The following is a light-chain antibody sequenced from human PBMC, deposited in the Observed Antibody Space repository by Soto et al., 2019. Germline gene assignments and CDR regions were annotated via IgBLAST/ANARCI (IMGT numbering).Light chain of an antibody. Sequence: QSALTQPASVSGSPGQSFTISCTGTSRDVGGYNYVSWYQQHPGKAPKLMIYEVSNRPSGVSNRFSGSKSGNTASLTISGLQAEDEADYYCSSYTSSSTLNYVFGTGTKLTVL. J-gene: IGLJ1*01. CDR1: SRDVGGYNY. CDR2: EVS. V-gene: IGLV2-14*01. CDR3: SSYTSSSTLNYV.